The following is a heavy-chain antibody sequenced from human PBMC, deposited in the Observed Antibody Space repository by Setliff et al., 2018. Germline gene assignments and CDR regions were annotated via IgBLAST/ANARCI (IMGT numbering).Heavy chain of an antibody. J-gene: IGHJ5*02. D-gene: IGHD2-15*01. CDR3: ARHGGTCNVCNGFDP. V-gene: IGHV4-39*06. CDR1: GASISGSAYY. Sequence: SETLSLTCTVSGASISGSAYYWGWIRQPPGKGLEWIGSVYASGSPYYNPSLRSRVTISMDTSKNQFPLKVNSLTAPDTAVYDCARHGGTCNVCNGFDPWGQGILVTVS. CDR2: VYASGSP.